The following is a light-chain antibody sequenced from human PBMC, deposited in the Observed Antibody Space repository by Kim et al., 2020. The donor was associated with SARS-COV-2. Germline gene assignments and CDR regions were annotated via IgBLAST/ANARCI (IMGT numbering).Light chain of an antibody. J-gene: IGKJ5*01. V-gene: IGKV1-27*01. CDR2: AAS. CDR3: QQYISAPIT. CDR1: QAISNY. Sequence: ASVGDRVSITCRASQAISNYLAWYQQKPGKVPTFLIYAASTLQSGVPSRFSGSGAGTDFTLTISSLQPEDVGTYYCQQYISAPITFGQGTRLEIK.